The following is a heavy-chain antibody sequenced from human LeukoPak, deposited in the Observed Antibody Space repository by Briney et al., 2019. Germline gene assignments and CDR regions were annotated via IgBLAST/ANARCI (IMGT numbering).Heavy chain of an antibody. CDR2: MNPNSGNT. CDR1: GYTFTSYD. V-gene: IGHV1-8*01. J-gene: IGHJ4*02. D-gene: IGHD2-2*01. CDR3: ARIRYCSSTSCYEIDY. Sequence: ASVKVSCKASGYTFTSYDINWVRQATGQGLGWMGWMNPNSGNTGYAQKFQGRVTMTRNTSISTAYMELSSLRSEDTAVYYCARIRYCSSTSCYEIDYWGQGTLVTVSS.